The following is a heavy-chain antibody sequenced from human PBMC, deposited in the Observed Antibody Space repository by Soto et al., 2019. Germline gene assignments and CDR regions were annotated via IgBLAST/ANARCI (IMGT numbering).Heavy chain of an antibody. CDR2: FDPEDGET. CDR3: ATSFRTRITIFGVVIPGGAFDI. Sequence: ASLKVSCKVSGYTLTELSMHWVRQAPGKGLEWMGGFDPEDGETIYAQKFQGRVTMTEDTSTDTAYMELSSLRSEDTAVYYCATSFRTRITIFGVVIPGGAFDIWGQGTMVTVSS. J-gene: IGHJ3*02. D-gene: IGHD3-3*01. CDR1: GYTLTELS. V-gene: IGHV1-24*01.